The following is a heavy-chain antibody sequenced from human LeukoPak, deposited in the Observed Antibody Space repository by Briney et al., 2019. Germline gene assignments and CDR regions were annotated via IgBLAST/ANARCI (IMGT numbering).Heavy chain of an antibody. Sequence: ASVKVSCKASGYTFTGYYMHWVRQAPGQGLEWMGWINPNSGGTNYAQKFQGRVTMPRDTSTSTAYVELSGLRSDDTALYYCARYLRLVISSWGQGTLVTVSS. V-gene: IGHV1-2*02. CDR3: ARYLRLVISS. J-gene: IGHJ5*02. CDR1: GYTFTGYY. CDR2: INPNSGGT. D-gene: IGHD3-9*01.